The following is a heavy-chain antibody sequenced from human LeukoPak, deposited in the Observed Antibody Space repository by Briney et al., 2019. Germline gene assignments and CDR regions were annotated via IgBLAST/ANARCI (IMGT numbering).Heavy chain of an antibody. D-gene: IGHD3-16*02. J-gene: IGHJ4*02. V-gene: IGHV3-48*01. CDR3: AREGIIWGTYRYFDY. CDR1: GFTFDAYA. CDR2: ITSSSSTI. Sequence: GGSLRLSCAASGFTFDAYAMNWVRQAPGKGREWLSYITSSSSTIYYADSVKGRFPISRDNAKNSLYLQMNSLRAEDTAVYYCAREGIIWGTYRYFDYWGQGTLVTVSS.